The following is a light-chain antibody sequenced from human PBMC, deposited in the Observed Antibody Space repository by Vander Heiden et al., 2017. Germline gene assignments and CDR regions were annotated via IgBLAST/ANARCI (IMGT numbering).Light chain of an antibody. V-gene: IGLV2-11*01. CDR2: DVS. CDR1: SSDVGGYND. CDR3: CSYAGSYLV. J-gene: IGLJ3*02. Sequence: QSALTQPRSVSGSPGQSVTISCTGTSSDVGGYNDVSWYQQNPGKAPKRMMYDVSKRPSGVPDRFSGSKSGKTASLTISGLQAEDEADDYCCSYAGSYLVFGGGTKLTVL.